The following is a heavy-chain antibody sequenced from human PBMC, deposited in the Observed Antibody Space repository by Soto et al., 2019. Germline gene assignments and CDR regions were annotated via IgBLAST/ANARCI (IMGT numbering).Heavy chain of an antibody. D-gene: IGHD3-10*01. V-gene: IGHV2-5*02. CDR2: IYWDDDK. CDR1: GFSLSTSGVG. Sequence: QITLKESGPTLVKPTQTLTLTCTFSGFSLSTSGVGVGWIRQPPGKALEWLALIYWDDDKRYSPSLKSRLTNTKDTSKNQVVLTMTNMDPVDTDTYYCAHIGRGDAFDIWGQGTMVTVSS. CDR3: AHIGRGDAFDI. J-gene: IGHJ3*02.